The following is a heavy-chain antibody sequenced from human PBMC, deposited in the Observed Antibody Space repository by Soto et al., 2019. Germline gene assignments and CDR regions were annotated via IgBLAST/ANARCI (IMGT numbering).Heavy chain of an antibody. Sequence: QVQLQESGPGLVKTSETLSLTCTVSGDSISNVYWSWIRQPAGKGLESMGRVSASARTNYKPSLQSRFDMSLDTSKIQFSLRLTSVSAADTAVYFCATGIGRYLDLWGRGTLVIVSS. J-gene: IGHJ2*01. CDR2: VSASART. CDR1: GDSISNVY. CDR3: ATGIGRYLDL. V-gene: IGHV4-4*07. D-gene: IGHD3-16*01.